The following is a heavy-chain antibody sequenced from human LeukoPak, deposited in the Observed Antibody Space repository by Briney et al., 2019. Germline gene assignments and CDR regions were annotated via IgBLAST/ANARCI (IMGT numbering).Heavy chain of an antibody. Sequence: SVKVSCKASGGTFSSYAISWVRQAPGQGLEWIGGIIPTFGTANYAQKFQGRVTMTRDTSTSTVYMELSSLRSEDTAVYYCARAAVVVTANWYFDLWGRGTLVTVSS. J-gene: IGHJ2*01. V-gene: IGHV1-69*05. D-gene: IGHD2-21*02. CDR3: ARAAVVVTANWYFDL. CDR1: GGTFSSYA. CDR2: IIPTFGTA.